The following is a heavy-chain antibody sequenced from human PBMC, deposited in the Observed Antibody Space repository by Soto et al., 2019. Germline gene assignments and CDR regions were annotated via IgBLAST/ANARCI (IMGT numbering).Heavy chain of an antibody. Sequence: PSETLSLTCTISGGSISSGGYYWSWIRQPPGKGLEWIGFISYSGITYYSTSLKSRVTISVDTSKSQFSLNLIFVTAADMALYYCATMGTPATGLYFFDYWGQGSLVTVSS. J-gene: IGHJ4*02. D-gene: IGHD2-15*01. CDR2: ISYSGIT. CDR3: ATMGTPATGLYFFDY. V-gene: IGHV4-30-4*08. CDR1: GGSISSGGYY.